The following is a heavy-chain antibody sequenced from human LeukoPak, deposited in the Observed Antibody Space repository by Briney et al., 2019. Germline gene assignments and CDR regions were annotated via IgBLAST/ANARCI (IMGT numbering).Heavy chain of an antibody. Sequence: PGGSLRLSCAASGFTFSSYWMTWVRQAPGKGLEWVANIYEDGSEKHYVDSVKGRFTISRDNAKNSLYLQMNSLSAEDTAVYYCARRASGSSRRDYWGQGTLVTVSS. CDR2: IYEDGSEK. D-gene: IGHD2-15*01. CDR3: ARRASGSSRRDY. CDR1: GFTFSSYW. V-gene: IGHV3-7*05. J-gene: IGHJ4*02.